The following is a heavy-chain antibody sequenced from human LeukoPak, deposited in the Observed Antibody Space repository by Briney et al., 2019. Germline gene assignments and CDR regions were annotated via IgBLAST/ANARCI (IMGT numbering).Heavy chain of an antibody. V-gene: IGHV1-69*04. D-gene: IGHD3-10*01. J-gene: IGHJ6*02. CDR2: IIPILGIA. CDR1: GGTFSSYA. Sequence: SVTVSCKASGGTFSSYAISWVRQAPGQGLEWMGRIIPILGIANYAQKFQGRVTITADKSTSTAYMELSSLRSEDTAVYYCARGLRITMVRGLRYGMDVWGQGTTVTVSS. CDR3: ARGLRITMVRGLRYGMDV.